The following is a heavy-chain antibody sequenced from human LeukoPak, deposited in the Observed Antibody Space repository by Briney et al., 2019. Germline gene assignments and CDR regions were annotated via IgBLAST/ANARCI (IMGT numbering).Heavy chain of an antibody. D-gene: IGHD6-19*01. J-gene: IGHJ4*02. CDR1: GGTFSSYA. Sequence: SVKVSCTASGGTFSSYAFCWVRQAPGQGLEWMGGIIPIFGTANYAQKFQGRVTITADESTSTAYMELSSLRSEDTAVYYCAGSKDLRLDGIYYWGQGTLVTVSS. V-gene: IGHV1-69*13. CDR3: AGSKDLRLDGIYY. CDR2: IIPIFGTA.